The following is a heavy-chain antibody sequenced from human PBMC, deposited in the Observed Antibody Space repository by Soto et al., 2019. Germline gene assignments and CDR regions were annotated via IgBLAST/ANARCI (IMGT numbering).Heavy chain of an antibody. CDR2: ISSNGGST. V-gene: IGHV3-64*01. J-gene: IGHJ6*03. Sequence: PGGSLRLSCAASGFTFSSYAMHWVCQAPGKGLEYVSAISSNGGSTYYANSVKGRFTISRDNSKNTLYLQMGSLRAEDMAVYYCARSVSRGSYTLYYYYMDVWGKGTTVTVSS. CDR1: GFTFSSYA. CDR3: ARSVSRGSYTLYYYYMDV. D-gene: IGHD3-16*01.